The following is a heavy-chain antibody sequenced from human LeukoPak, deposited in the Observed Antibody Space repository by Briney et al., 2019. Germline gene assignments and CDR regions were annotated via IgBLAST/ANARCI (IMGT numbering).Heavy chain of an antibody. D-gene: IGHD4-17*01. CDR2: ISAYNGNT. CDR3: ARVTFRSDYGDYPV. Sequence: ASVKVSCKASGFIFTSYGINWVRQAPGQGLEWMGWISAYNGNTNYAQKLQGRVTMTTDTSTSTAYMELRSLRSDDTAVYYCARVTFRSDYGDYPVWGQGTLVTVSS. J-gene: IGHJ4*02. V-gene: IGHV1-18*01. CDR1: GFIFTSYG.